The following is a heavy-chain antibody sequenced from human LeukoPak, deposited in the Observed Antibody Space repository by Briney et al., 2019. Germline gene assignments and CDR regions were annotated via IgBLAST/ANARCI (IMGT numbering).Heavy chain of an antibody. CDR1: GFTFSSYG. Sequence: PGGSLRLSCAASGFTFSSYGMHWVRQAPGKGLEWVSAIIGSGGSTYYADSVKGRFTISRDNSKNSLYLQMNSLRADDSAVYDCARGHYDLDYWGQGTLVTVSS. D-gene: IGHD5-12*01. CDR2: IIGSGGST. V-gene: IGHV3-23*01. J-gene: IGHJ4*02. CDR3: ARGHYDLDY.